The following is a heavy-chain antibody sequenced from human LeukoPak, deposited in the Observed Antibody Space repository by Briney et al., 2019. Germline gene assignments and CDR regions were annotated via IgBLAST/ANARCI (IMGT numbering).Heavy chain of an antibody. Sequence: GGSLRLSCAASGFTFSSYAMSWARQAPGKGLEWVSAISDSGGNRYYRDSVKGRFTISRDNSKNTLYLQMSSLRAEDTAVYYRAKALGKFGLGSMDVWGQGTTVTVSS. CDR3: AKALGKFGLGSMDV. D-gene: IGHD7-27*01. V-gene: IGHV3-23*01. CDR2: ISDSGGNR. CDR1: GFTFSSYA. J-gene: IGHJ6*02.